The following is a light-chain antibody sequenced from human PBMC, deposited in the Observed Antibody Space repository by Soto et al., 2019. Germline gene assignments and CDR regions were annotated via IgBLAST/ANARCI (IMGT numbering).Light chain of an antibody. CDR1: SSDVGAYKY. CDR3: SSYTSTNTQV. Sequence: QSALTQPVSVSGSPGQSITISCTGTSSDVGAYKYVSWYQQHPGKAPKLMIYEVSNRPSGVSNRFSGSKFGNTASVTISGLQAEDEADYYCSSYTSTNTQVFGTGTKVTVL. J-gene: IGLJ1*01. CDR2: EVS. V-gene: IGLV2-14*01.